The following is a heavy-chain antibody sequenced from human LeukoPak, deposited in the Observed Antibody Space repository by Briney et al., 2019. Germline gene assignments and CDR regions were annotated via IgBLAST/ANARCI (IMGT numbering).Heavy chain of an antibody. CDR2: ISSSGSTI. Sequence: GGSLRLSCAASGFTFSSYEMNWVRQAPGKGLEWVSYISSSGSTIYYADSVKGRFTISRDNAKNSLYLQMNSLRAEDTAVYYCAKGVRGSYYGAFDIWGQGTMVTVSS. CDR1: GFTFSSYE. J-gene: IGHJ3*02. CDR3: AKGVRGSYYGAFDI. V-gene: IGHV3-48*03. D-gene: IGHD1-26*01.